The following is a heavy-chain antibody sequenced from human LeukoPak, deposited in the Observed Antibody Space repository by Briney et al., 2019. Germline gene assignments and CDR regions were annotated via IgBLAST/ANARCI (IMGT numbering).Heavy chain of an antibody. CDR1: GYSFTSYW. D-gene: IGHD6-13*01. J-gene: IGHJ5*02. V-gene: IGHV5-51*01. CDR3: ARIEGDIAAARFDP. CDR2: VYPGDSDT. Sequence: GESLKISCKGSGYSFTSYWIAWVRQMPGKGLEWMGMVYPGDSDTRYSPSFQGQVTISADKSITTAYLQWSSLKASDTAIYYCARIEGDIAAARFDPWGQGTLVTVSS.